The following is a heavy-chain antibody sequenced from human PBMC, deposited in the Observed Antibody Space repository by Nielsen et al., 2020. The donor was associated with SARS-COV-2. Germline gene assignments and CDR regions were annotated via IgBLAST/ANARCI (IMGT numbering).Heavy chain of an antibody. J-gene: IGHJ4*02. Sequence: GESLKISCAASGFTFSNIWMTWVRQVPGKGLEWVGRIKRNIDSGTTHYAAPVNGRFTISRDDSTNTVYLQMNSLKSDDTAVYYCVTGGPLGSYYDHWGQGTLVIVSS. V-gene: IGHV3-15*01. D-gene: IGHD1-26*01. CDR1: GFTFSNIW. CDR3: VTGGPLGSYYDH. CDR2: IKRNIDSGTT.